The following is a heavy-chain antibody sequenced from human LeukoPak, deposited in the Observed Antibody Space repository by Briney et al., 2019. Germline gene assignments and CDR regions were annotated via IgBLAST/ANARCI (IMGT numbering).Heavy chain of an antibody. V-gene: IGHV3-30*02. CDR2: IRRDGSER. CDR1: GFPFSWWE. Sequence: GGSLRLSCAASGFPFSWWEMNWVRQAPRKGRDGVAFIRRDGSERFHPHSAQGRCPISRDNSRNTLYLQMNSLTVEDQALYLCAKDNWLPSSPAVAGLGDWNQGTLVTVSS. D-gene: IGHD6-19*01. J-gene: IGHJ4*02. CDR3: AKDNWLPSSPAVAGLGD.